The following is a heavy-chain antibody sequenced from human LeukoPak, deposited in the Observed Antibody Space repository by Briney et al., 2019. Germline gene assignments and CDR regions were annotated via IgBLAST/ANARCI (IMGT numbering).Heavy chain of an antibody. CDR3: VKDFLHHYETRHGMDL. D-gene: IGHD3-22*01. Sequence: GGSLRLSCAASGFGLGDYEVNWVRQAPGKGLEWIAHISVRAAAIYYGYAVGGCFTFSRDAANTSLFLQINSMSDEKTAIYYFVKDFLHHYETRHGMDLWGQGTTVTVS. CDR2: ISVRAAAI. CDR1: GFGLGDYE. J-gene: IGHJ6*02. V-gene: IGHV3-48*03.